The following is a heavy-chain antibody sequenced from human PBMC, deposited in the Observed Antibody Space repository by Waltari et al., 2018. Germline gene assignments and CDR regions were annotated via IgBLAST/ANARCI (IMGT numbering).Heavy chain of an antibody. CDR2: IYYSGST. Sequence: QLQLQESGPGLVKPSETLSLTCTVSGGSISSSSYYWGWIRQPPGKGLEWIGSIYYSGSTYYNPSLKSRVTISVDTSKNQFSLKLSSVTAADTAVYYCANRAAAGRMYLFDYWGQGTLVTVSS. CDR3: ANRAAAGRMYLFDY. CDR1: GGSISSSSYY. D-gene: IGHD6-13*01. J-gene: IGHJ4*02. V-gene: IGHV4-39*01.